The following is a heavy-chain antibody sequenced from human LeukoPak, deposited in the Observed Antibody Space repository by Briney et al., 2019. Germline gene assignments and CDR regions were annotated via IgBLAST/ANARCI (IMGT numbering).Heavy chain of an antibody. CDR3: ARGVDYYDSSGYSTVFDY. J-gene: IGHJ4*02. CDR2: IYPGDSDT. CDR1: RYSFTSYW. Sequence: GESLKISCRGSRYSFTSYWIGWVRQMPGKGLEWMGIIYPGDSDTRYSPSFQGQVTISADKSISTAYLQWSSLKASDTAMYYCARGVDYYDSSGYSTVFDYWGQGTLVTVSS. V-gene: IGHV5-51*01. D-gene: IGHD3-22*01.